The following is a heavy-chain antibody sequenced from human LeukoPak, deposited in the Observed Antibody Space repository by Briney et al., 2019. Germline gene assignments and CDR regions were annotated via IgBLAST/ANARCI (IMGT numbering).Heavy chain of an antibody. V-gene: IGHV3-30*03. CDR2: ISADGSTA. Sequence: GGSLRLSCAASEFTFSSYVMHWFRQAPGKGLEGVAVISADGSTAYYTDAVKGLFTIYRDNAKNTLYLQMNSLRVDDTAVYYCARRNVKFSDYGRMDYWGQGTPVTVSS. J-gene: IGHJ4*02. CDR3: ARRNVKFSDYGRMDY. CDR1: EFTFSSYV. D-gene: IGHD4-17*01.